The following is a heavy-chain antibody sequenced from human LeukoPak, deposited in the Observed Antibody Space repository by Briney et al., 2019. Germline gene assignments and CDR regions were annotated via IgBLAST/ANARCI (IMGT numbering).Heavy chain of an antibody. J-gene: IGHJ3*02. CDR2: IYYSGGT. CDR1: GGSISSSNYC. D-gene: IGHD3-10*01. V-gene: IGHV4-39*07. Sequence: PSETLSLTCTVSGGSISSSNYCWGWIRQPPGKGLQWIGNIYYSGGTYYNPSLKSRVTISVDTSKNQFSLKLSSVTAADTAVYYCARDGEGPRGRGAFDIWGQGTMVTVSS. CDR3: ARDGEGPRGRGAFDI.